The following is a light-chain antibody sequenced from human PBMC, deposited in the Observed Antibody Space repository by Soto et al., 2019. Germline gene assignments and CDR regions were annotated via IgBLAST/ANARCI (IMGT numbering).Light chain of an antibody. CDR2: DAS. V-gene: IGKV3-11*01. Sequence: EIVLTQSPATLSLSPGERGTLSCRASQSISSDLAWYQQRPGQPPRLLIHDASNRATGIPARFSGSGSGTDFTLTISSLEPEDFAVYYCQQRSKWPITFGQGTRLEIQ. CDR1: QSISSD. J-gene: IGKJ5*01. CDR3: QQRSKWPIT.